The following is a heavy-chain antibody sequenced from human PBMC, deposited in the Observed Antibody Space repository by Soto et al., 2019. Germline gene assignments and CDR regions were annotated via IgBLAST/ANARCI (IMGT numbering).Heavy chain of an antibody. V-gene: IGHV4-31*03. CDR1: GGSVSSGGYY. CDR2: IYNSGNT. CDR3: ARSSRSYFDY. Sequence: NPSETLSLTCNVSGGSVSSGGYYWSWIRHHPGGGLEWIGYIYNSGNTYYNPSLKSRVAISADTSKNQFSLKVSSVTAADTAVYYCARSSRSYFDYWGQGTLVTVSS. J-gene: IGHJ4*02.